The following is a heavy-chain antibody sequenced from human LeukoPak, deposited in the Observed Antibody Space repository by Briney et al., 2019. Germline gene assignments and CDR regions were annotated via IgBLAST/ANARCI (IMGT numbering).Heavy chain of an antibody. Sequence: APVKVSCKASGFTFTSYYMHWVRQAPGQGLEWIGIINPSGGRTRYAQRLQGRVTMTRDTSTSTEYMELSSLRSEDTAVYYCARDVGITVVRGTFDYWGQGTLVTVSS. J-gene: IGHJ4*01. D-gene: IGHD3-10*01. CDR1: GFTFTSYY. V-gene: IGHV1-46*01. CDR3: ARDVGITVVRGTFDY. CDR2: INPSGGRT.